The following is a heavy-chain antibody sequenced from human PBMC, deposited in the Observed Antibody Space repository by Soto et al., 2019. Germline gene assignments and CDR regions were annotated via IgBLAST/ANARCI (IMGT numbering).Heavy chain of an antibody. CDR3: AREGGWLMNH. CDR2: ISSSSSGI. Sequence: EVQLVESGGGLVQPGGSLRLSCAASGFTFSTYSMNWVRQAPGKGLEWVSYISSSSSGIYYADSVKGRFTISRDNAENSLYLQMNSLRAEDTAVYYCAREGGWLMNHWGQGTLVTVSS. J-gene: IGHJ4*02. V-gene: IGHV3-48*01. D-gene: IGHD5-12*01. CDR1: GFTFSTYS.